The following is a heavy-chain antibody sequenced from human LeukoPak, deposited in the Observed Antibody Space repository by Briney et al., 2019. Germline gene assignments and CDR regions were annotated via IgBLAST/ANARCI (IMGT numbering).Heavy chain of an antibody. V-gene: IGHV1-2*06. J-gene: IGHJ4*02. Sequence: GASVKVSCKASGYTFTGYYMHWVRQAPGQGLEWVGRINPNSGGTNYARKFQGRVTMTRDTSISTAYMGLSRLRSGDTAVYYCARGDDYGDSGLDYWGQGTLVTVSS. D-gene: IGHD4-17*01. CDR1: GYTFTGYY. CDR2: INPNSGGT. CDR3: ARGDDYGDSGLDY.